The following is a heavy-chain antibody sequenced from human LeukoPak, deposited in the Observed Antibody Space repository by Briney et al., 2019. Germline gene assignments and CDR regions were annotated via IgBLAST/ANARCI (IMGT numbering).Heavy chain of an antibody. D-gene: IGHD2-2*01. J-gene: IGHJ4*02. CDR1: GFTFDDYA. V-gene: IGHV3-9*01. CDR3: AKAYQLLSPPDY. CDR2: ISWNSGSI. Sequence: GGSLRLSCAAYGFTFDDYAMHWDRQAPGKGLEWVSGISWNSGSIGYADSVKGRFTISGDNAKNSLYLQMNSLRAEDTALYYCAKAYQLLSPPDYWGQGTLVTVSS.